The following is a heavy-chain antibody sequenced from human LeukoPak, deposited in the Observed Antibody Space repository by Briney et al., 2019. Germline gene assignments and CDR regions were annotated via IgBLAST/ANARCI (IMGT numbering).Heavy chain of an antibody. D-gene: IGHD5-24*01. CDR3: ASGDGYKPLDY. CDR2: IIPIFGTA. Sequence: GASVKVSCKASGGTFSSYAISWVRQAPGQGLEWMGGIIPIFGTANYARKFQGRVTITADESTSTAYMELSSLRSEDTAVYYCASGDGYKPLDYWGQGTLVTVSS. V-gene: IGHV1-69*13. CDR1: GGTFSSYA. J-gene: IGHJ4*02.